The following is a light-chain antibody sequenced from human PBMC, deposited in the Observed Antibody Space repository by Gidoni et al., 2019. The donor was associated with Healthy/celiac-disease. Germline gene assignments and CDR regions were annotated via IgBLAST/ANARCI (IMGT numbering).Light chain of an antibody. CDR3: QSADSSGTYPGVV. J-gene: IGLJ2*01. Sequence: SYELTPPPSVSLSPGQTARITCSGDALPKQYAYWYQQKPGQAPVLVIYKDSERPSGIPERFSGSSSGTTVTLTISGVQAEDEADYYCQSADSSGTYPGVVFGGGTKLTVL. CDR2: KDS. V-gene: IGLV3-25*03. CDR1: ALPKQY.